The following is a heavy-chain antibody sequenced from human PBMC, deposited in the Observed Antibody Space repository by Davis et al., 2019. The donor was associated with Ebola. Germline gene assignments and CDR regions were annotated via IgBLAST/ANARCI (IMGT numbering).Heavy chain of an antibody. V-gene: IGHV4-59*08. Sequence: PSGTLSLTCTVSGGSITNYYWSWIRQPPGGGLEWIGFIYYTGMTNYNPSLNGRVTISKDTSEKQFSLRLSSVTAADTAVYFCARSPQKLSRYHYYGMDVWGQGTTVIVS. CDR2: IYYTGMT. J-gene: IGHJ6*02. CDR1: GGSITNYY. D-gene: IGHD2-2*01. CDR3: ARSPQKLSRYHYYGMDV.